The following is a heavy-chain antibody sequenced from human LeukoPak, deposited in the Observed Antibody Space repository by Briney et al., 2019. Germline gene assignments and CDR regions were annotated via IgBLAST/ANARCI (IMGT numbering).Heavy chain of an antibody. CDR3: ANLYGHSIDY. CDR1: GGSFNGYY. V-gene: IGHV4-34*01. J-gene: IGHJ4*02. Sequence: SEALSLTCAVYGGSFNGYYWSWIRQPPGKGLEWIEEINHSGSTNYNPSLKSRVTISVDTSKNQFSLKLSSVTAADTAVYYCANLYGHSIDYWGQGTLVTLSS. D-gene: IGHD4-17*01. CDR2: INHSGST.